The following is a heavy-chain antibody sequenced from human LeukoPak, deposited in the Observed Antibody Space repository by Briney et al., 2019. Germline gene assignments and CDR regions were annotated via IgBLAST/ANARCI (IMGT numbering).Heavy chain of an antibody. J-gene: IGHJ5*02. CDR1: GYTFTSYG. CDR2: IYPGDSDT. D-gene: IGHD4-23*01. Sequence: KVSCKASGYTFTSYGISWVRQMPGKGLEWMGIIYPGDSDTRYSPSFQGQVTISADKSISTAYLQWSSLKASDTAMYYCARHGAAPVAAWFDPWGQGTLVTVSS. CDR3: ARHGAAPVAAWFDP. V-gene: IGHV5-51*01.